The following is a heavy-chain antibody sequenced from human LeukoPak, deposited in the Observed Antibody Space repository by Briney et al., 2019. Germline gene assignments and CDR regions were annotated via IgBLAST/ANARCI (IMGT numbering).Heavy chain of an antibody. J-gene: IGHJ4*02. Sequence: GGSLRLSCAASGFTFSSYAMSWVRQAPGKGLEWVSAISGSGGSTYYADSVKGRFTISRDNSKNTLYLQMNSLRAEDTAVYYCAKVPPRYTSNWDGLLDYWGQGTLVTVSS. CDR1: GFTFSSYA. V-gene: IGHV3-23*01. CDR2: ISGSGGST. D-gene: IGHD6-13*01. CDR3: AKVPPRYTSNWDGLLDY.